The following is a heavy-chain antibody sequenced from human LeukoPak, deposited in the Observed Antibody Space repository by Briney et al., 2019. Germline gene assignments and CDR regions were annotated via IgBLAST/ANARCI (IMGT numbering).Heavy chain of an antibody. CDR2: IYSGGST. Sequence: GGSLRLSCAASGFTVSSNYMSWVRQAPGKGLEWVSVIYSGGSTYYADSVKGRFTISRDNSKNTLYLQMNSLRAEDTAVYYCARSAYSGWLYNWFDPWGQGTLVTVSS. CDR3: ARSAYSGWLYNWFDP. CDR1: GFTVSSNY. J-gene: IGHJ5*02. D-gene: IGHD6-19*01. V-gene: IGHV3-53*01.